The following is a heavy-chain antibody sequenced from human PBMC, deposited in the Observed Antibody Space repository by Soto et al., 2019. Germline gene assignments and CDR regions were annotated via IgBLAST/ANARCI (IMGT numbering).Heavy chain of an antibody. CDR3: ARVTGWYFPDY. CDR1: GYTFTSYA. D-gene: IGHD6-19*01. CDR2: INAGNGNT. Sequence: QVQLVQSGAEVKKPGASVKVSCKASGYTFTSYAISWVRQAPGQRLEWMGWINAGNGNTKYSQKFQGRVTITRDTSASTAYMELSSLRSEDTAVYYCARVTGWYFPDYWGQGTLVTVSS. J-gene: IGHJ4*02. V-gene: IGHV1-3*01.